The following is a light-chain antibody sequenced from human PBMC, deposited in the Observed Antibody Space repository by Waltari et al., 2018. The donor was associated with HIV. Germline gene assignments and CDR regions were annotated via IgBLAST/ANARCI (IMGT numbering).Light chain of an antibody. Sequence: QSALTQPPSASGSPGQSVTISCTGTSSDVGGYNYVSWYQQHPGNAPKLVIYEVTPGPSGVPDRFSGSKSGNAASLTVSGLQAGDEADYYCSSYAGSNKLVFGGGTKLSVV. CDR1: SSDVGGYNY. V-gene: IGLV2-8*01. CDR3: SSYAGSNKLV. J-gene: IGLJ2*01. CDR2: EVT.